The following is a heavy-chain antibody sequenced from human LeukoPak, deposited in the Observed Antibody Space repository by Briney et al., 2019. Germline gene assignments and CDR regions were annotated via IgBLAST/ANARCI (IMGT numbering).Heavy chain of an antibody. V-gene: IGHV3-30-3*01. CDR1: GFTFSSYA. Sequence: GGSLGLSCAASGFTFSSYAMHWVRQAPGKGLEWVAVISYDGSNKYYADSVKGRFTISRDNSKNTLYLQMNSLRAEDTAVYYCARGNDILTGSLDAEYFQHWGQGTLVTVSS. CDR2: ISYDGSNK. J-gene: IGHJ1*01. CDR3: ARGNDILTGSLDAEYFQH. D-gene: IGHD3-9*01.